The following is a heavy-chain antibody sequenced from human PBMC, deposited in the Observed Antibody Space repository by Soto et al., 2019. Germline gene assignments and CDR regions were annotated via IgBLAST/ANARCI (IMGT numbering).Heavy chain of an antibody. CDR3: ARGEQQLRAFDI. Sequence: SETLSLTCTVSGGSISSSSYYWGWIRQPPGKGLEWIGGINHSGSTYYNPSLKSRVTISVDTSKDQFSLKLSSVTAADTAVYYCARGEQQLRAFDIWGQGTMVTVSS. CDR1: GGSISSSSYY. J-gene: IGHJ3*02. D-gene: IGHD6-13*01. V-gene: IGHV4-39*07. CDR2: INHSGST.